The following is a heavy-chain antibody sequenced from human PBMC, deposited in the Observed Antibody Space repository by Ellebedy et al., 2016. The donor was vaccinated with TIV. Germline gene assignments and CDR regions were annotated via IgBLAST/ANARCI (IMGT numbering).Heavy chain of an antibody. J-gene: IGHJ2*01. CDR1: GGSLSGHY. D-gene: IGHD4-23*01. V-gene: IGHV4-59*11. Sequence: SETLSLXCTVSGGSLSGHYWTWVRQSPGKGLEWIGCIYHSGDTKYNLSLESRVTISVDTSKNQFTLTLTSVTAADAAVYFCARVGIQSGGLVNWFFDLWGRGALVSVS. CDR2: IYHSGDT. CDR3: ARVGIQSGGLVNWFFDL.